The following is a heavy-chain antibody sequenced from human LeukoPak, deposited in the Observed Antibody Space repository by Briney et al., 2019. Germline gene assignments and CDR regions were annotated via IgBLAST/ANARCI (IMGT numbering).Heavy chain of an antibody. CDR1: GYTFTSYF. V-gene: IGHV1-46*01. Sequence: ASVKISCKASGYTFTSYFIHWVRQAPGEGLEWMGLINPGGGNTRYARKFQGRVTMTRDTSTRTVYMELSSLRSEDTAMYYCSRASTMASPGAMPNDFWGQGTLVTVSS. D-gene: IGHD6-13*01. J-gene: IGHJ4*02. CDR3: SRASTMASPGAMPNDF. CDR2: INPGGGNT.